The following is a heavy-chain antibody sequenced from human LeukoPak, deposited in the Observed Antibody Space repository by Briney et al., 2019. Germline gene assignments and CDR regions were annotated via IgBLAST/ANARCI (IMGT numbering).Heavy chain of an antibody. V-gene: IGHV1-18*01. J-gene: IGHJ4*02. D-gene: IGHD3-10*01. CDR3: ARGSSTMVRGVHDY. CDR1: GYTFTSYG. CDR2: ISRYKGNT. Sequence: GASVKVSCTASGYTFTSYGISWVRQAPGQGLEWMGWISRYKGNTNYAQKLQGRVTMTTDTSTSTAYMELRSLRSDDTAVYYCARGSSTMVRGVHDYWGQGTLVAVSS.